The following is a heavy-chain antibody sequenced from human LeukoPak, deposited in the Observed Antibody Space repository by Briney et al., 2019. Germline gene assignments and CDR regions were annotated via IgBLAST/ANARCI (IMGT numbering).Heavy chain of an antibody. CDR2: IYYSGST. CDR3: ARHATSYSSSWKTPTRVGYYMDV. J-gene: IGHJ6*03. D-gene: IGHD6-13*01. CDR1: GGSISSYY. V-gene: IGHV4-59*01. Sequence: KPSETLSLTCTVSGGSISSYYWSWIRPPPGKGLEWIGYIYYSGSTNYNPSLKSRVTISVDTSKNQFSLKLSSVTAADTAVYYCARHATSYSSSWKTPTRVGYYMDVWGKGTTVTVSS.